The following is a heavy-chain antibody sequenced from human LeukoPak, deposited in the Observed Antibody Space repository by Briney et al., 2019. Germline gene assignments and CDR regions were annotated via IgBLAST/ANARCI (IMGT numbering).Heavy chain of an antibody. Sequence: GGSLRLSCAASGFTFISYAMSWVRQAPGKGLEWVSTILGSGCDGCTYYADSVKGRFTISRDNSKNTLYLQMNSLRAEDTAVYYCAKTGNVDRYFDSSSYYFHYWGQGTLVTVSS. V-gene: IGHV3-23*01. D-gene: IGHD3-22*01. CDR1: GFTFISYA. CDR3: AKTGNVDRYFDSSSYYFHY. CDR2: ILGSGCDGCT. J-gene: IGHJ4*02.